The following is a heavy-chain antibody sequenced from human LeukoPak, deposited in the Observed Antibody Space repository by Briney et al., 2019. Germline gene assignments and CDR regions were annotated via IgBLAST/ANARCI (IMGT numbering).Heavy chain of an antibody. D-gene: IGHD6-13*01. J-gene: IGHJ4*02. CDR3: ARPPPVRMGIATPGSDY. CDR2: MNPNSGNT. Sequence: GASVKVSCKASGYTFTSYDINWVRQASGQGLEWVGWMNPNSGNTGYAQKFQGGVTMTRNTSINTAYMELSSLTSEDTAVYYCARPPPVRMGIATPGSDYWGQGTLVTVSS. V-gene: IGHV1-8*01. CDR1: GYTFTSYD.